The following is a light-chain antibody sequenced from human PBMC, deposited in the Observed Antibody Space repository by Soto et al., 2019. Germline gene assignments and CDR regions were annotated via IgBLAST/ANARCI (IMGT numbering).Light chain of an antibody. CDR1: QDINIW. CDR2: AAS. V-gene: IGKV1-12*02. CDR3: QQGSNFPFT. J-gene: IGKJ4*01. Sequence: DIQMTQSPASVSASVGDRVTITCRASQDINIWLAWYQQKPGIAPKLVISAASTLESGVPSRFSGIGSWTDFTLTISSLQPEDVATYYCQQGSNFPFTFGGGTKV.